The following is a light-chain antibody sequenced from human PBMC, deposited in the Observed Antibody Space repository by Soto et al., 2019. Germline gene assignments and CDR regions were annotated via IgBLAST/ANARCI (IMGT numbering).Light chain of an antibody. CDR2: GNS. V-gene: IGLV1-40*01. CDR1: SSNIGAGYD. J-gene: IGLJ7*01. Sequence: QSVLTQPPSVSGAPGQRVTISCTGSSSNIGAGYDVHWYHQLPGTAPKLLIYGNSNRPSGLPDRFSRSNSCTSASLAITGLQAEDGADYYYQSYDSIWSGPWFGGGTPLNLL. CDR3: QSYDSIWSGPW.